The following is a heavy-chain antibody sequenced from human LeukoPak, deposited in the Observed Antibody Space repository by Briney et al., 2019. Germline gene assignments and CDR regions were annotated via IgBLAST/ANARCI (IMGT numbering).Heavy chain of an antibody. CDR1: GFTFSSYS. V-gene: IGHV3-21*01. CDR2: ISSSSSYI. Sequence: GGSLRLSCVASGFTFSSYSMNWVRQAPGKGLEWVSSISSSSSYIYYADSVKGRFTISRDNAKNSLYLQMNSLRAEDTAVYYCARDKGSWELLFEIDYWGQGTLVTVSS. D-gene: IGHD1-26*01. CDR3: ARDKGSWELLFEIDY. J-gene: IGHJ4*02.